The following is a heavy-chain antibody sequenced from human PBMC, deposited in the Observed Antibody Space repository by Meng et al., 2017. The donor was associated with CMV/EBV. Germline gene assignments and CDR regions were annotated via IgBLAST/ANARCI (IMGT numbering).Heavy chain of an antibody. Sequence: KVSGYSFISTWRGFLLTMPGNCLHSMGIIYPIDSPTPSPPSFPPPFTISADKSISTAYLQWSSLKASDTAMYYCARLLAAAGINWFDPWGQGTLVTVSS. J-gene: IGHJ5*02. D-gene: IGHD6-13*01. CDR2: IYPIDSPT. CDR3: ARLLAAAGINWFDP. V-gene: IGHV5-51*01. CDR1: GYSFISTW.